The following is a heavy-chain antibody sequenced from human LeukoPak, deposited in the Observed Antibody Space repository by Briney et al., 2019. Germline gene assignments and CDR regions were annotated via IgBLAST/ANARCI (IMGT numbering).Heavy chain of an antibody. CDR3: ARDRFYRLDY. Sequence: GGSLRLPCEGSGFTFSTTWMHWVRLAPGKGLVWVAHIESDGRSTTYADSVKGHFTISRDNAKNTLYLQMNSLRAEDTAVYYCARDRFYRLDYWGQGTLVTVSS. CDR1: GFTFSTTW. J-gene: IGHJ4*02. CDR2: IESDGRST. D-gene: IGHD2/OR15-2a*01. V-gene: IGHV3-74*03.